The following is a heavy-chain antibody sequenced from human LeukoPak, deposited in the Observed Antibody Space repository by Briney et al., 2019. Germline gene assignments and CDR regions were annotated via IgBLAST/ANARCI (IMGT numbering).Heavy chain of an antibody. CDR2: ISSSGSII. J-gene: IGHJ3*02. D-gene: IGHD6-6*01. CDR1: AFTFSSYE. CDR3: ARGATRRSSGAFDI. V-gene: IGHV3-48*03. Sequence: GGSLRLSCAASAFTFSSYELNWVRQAPGKGLEWISYISSSGSIINYAESVKGRFTISRDNAKNSLYLQMNSLRAEDTAVYYCARGATRRSSGAFDIWGQGTMVTVSS.